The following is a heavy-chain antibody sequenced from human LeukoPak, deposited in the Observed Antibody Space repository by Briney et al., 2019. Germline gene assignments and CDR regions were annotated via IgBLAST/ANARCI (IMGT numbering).Heavy chain of an antibody. CDR1: GFTFSAFA. CDR2: ISYDASNK. CDR3: ARGTTDIVAEISDAFDI. V-gene: IGHV3-30-3*01. Sequence: GRSLRLSCAASGFTFSAFAMHWARQAPGKGLEGVAAISYDASNKYYAVSVRGRFTISRDNSRNTLFLQMNSLRADDTALYYCARGTTDIVAEISDAFDIWGQGTVVTVSS. D-gene: IGHD5-12*01. J-gene: IGHJ3*02.